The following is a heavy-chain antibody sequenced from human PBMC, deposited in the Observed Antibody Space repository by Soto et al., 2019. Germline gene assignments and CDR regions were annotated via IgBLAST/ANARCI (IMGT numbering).Heavy chain of an antibody. V-gene: IGHV4-39*01. CDR3: ARLDSSSWYDWAFDI. D-gene: IGHD6-13*01. CDR2: IYYSGST. Sequence: QLQLQESGPGLVKPSETLSLTCTVSGGSISSSSYYWGWIRQPPGKGLEWIGSIYYSGSTYYNPSLKSRVTISVDTSKNQFSLKLSSVTAADTAVYYCARLDSSSWYDWAFDIWGQGTMVTVSS. CDR1: GGSISSSSYY. J-gene: IGHJ3*02.